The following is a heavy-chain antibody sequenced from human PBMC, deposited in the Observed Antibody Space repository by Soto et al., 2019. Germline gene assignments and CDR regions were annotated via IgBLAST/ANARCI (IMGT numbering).Heavy chain of an antibody. CDR2: INPNGGST. Sequence: QVQLVQPGAEVKKPGASVKLSCKASGYTLTSFYIHWVRQDPGQGLEWMGIINPNGGSTNYAHNFQGRVTMTRDTSTSTVYMDLSSLRSEDTAVYYCARGLASGDYWGQGTLVTVSS. J-gene: IGHJ4*02. D-gene: IGHD6-6*01. CDR1: GYTLTSFY. CDR3: ARGLASGDY. V-gene: IGHV1-46*03.